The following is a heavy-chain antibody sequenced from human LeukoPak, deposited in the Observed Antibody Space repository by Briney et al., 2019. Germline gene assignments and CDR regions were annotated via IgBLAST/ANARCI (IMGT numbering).Heavy chain of an antibody. V-gene: IGHV5-51*01. CDR1: GYNFATYW. D-gene: IGHD3-22*01. CDR2: IYPGDSDT. Sequence: GESLKISCQGSGYNFATYWIGWVRQTPGKGLEWMGIIYPGDSDTRYSPSFQGQVTISADKSISTAYLQWSSLKASDTAMYYCARHLDYYDDSGCYYAPNPDYWGQGTLVTVSS. J-gene: IGHJ4*02. CDR3: ARHLDYYDDSGCYYAPNPDY.